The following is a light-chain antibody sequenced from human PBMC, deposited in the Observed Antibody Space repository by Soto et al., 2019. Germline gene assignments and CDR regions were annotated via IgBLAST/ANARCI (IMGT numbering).Light chain of an antibody. CDR3: QSYDTMLSGPGV. CDR2: NNI. J-gene: IGLJ2*01. CDR1: SSNIGAGYD. Sequence: QSVLTQPPSVSGAQGQRVTISCTGSSSNIGAGYDVHWYQQLPGTAPKLLIYNNINRPSGVPDRFSGSKSGTSASLAIAGLQAEDEADYYCQSYDTMLSGPGVFGGGTKLTVL. V-gene: IGLV1-40*01.